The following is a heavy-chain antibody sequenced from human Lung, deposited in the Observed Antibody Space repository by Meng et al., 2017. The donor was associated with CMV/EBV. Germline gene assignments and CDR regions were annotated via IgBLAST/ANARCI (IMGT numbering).Heavy chain of an antibody. CDR1: GGLSSSRNW. V-gene: IGHV4-4*02. Sequence: HVRRQGAGRGLVKHSGPLSLAGAVSGGLSSSRNWWRWVRQPPGKGLEWIGDIYHSGSTNYNPSLKSRVTISVDKSKNQFSLNLSSVTAADTAVYYCARVGQWLPIDYWGQGTLVTVSS. J-gene: IGHJ4*02. D-gene: IGHD6-19*01. CDR2: IYHSGST. CDR3: ARVGQWLPIDY.